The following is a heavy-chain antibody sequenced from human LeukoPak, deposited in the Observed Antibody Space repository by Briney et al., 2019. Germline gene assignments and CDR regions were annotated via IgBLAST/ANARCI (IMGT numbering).Heavy chain of an antibody. V-gene: IGHV3-30*03. CDR3: ASGYSSSWYRDY. CDR1: GFTFSSYG. J-gene: IGHJ4*02. D-gene: IGHD6-13*01. Sequence: QPGRSLRLSWAASGFTFSSYGMHWVRQAPGKGLEWVAVISYDGSNKYYADSVKCRFTISSDNSKNTLYLQMNSQRAEDTAVYYCASGYSSSWYRDYWGQGTLVTVSS. CDR2: ISYDGSNK.